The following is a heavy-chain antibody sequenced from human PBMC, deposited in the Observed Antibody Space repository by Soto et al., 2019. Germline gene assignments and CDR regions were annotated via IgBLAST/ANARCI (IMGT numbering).Heavy chain of an antibody. Sequence: QVQLVQSGAEVKKPGSSVKVSCKASGGTFSSYAISWVRQAPGQGLEWMGGIIPIFGTANYAQKFQGRVTITADESTSTAYMELSILRSEDTAVYYCAREGYYYGSGSYYNGSLYDYYGMDVWGQGTTVTVSS. J-gene: IGHJ6*02. CDR2: IIPIFGTA. V-gene: IGHV1-69*01. CDR1: GGTFSSYA. D-gene: IGHD3-10*01. CDR3: AREGYYYGSGSYYNGSLYDYYGMDV.